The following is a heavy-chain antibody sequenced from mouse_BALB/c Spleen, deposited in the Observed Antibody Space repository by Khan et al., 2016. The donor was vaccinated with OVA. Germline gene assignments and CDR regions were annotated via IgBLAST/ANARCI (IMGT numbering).Heavy chain of an antibody. CDR2: ISSGSSTI. J-gene: IGHJ2*01. CDR1: GFTFNIFG. Sequence: VQLKESGGGLVQPGGSRKLSCAASGFTFNIFGMHWVRQAPEKGLEWVAYISSGSSTIYSADTVKGRFTISRDNPKNTVFLQMTSLRSEDTAMDYCARGGGYDGGFDYWGQGTTLTVSS. CDR3: ARGGGYDGGFDY. D-gene: IGHD2-2*01. V-gene: IGHV5-17*02.